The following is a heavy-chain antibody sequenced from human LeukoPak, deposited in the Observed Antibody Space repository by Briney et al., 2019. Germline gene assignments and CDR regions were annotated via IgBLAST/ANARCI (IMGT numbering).Heavy chain of an antibody. CDR1: GFTFSSYA. J-gene: IGHJ6*04. Sequence: GGSLRLSCAASGFTFSSYAMSWVRQAPGKGREWVSAISGSGGSTYYADSVKGRFTISRDNSKNTLYLQMNSLRAEDTAVYYCAKAPPAAMMGDYYYYGMDVWGKGTTVTVSS. V-gene: IGHV3-23*01. CDR2: ISGSGGST. CDR3: AKAPPAAMMGDYYYYGMDV. D-gene: IGHD2-2*01.